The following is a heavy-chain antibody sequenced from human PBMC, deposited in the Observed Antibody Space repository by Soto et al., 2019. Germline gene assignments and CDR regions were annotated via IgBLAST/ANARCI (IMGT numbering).Heavy chain of an antibody. CDR1: GGTFRKYG. J-gene: IGHJ6*02. CDR2: IIPIFGAP. Sequence: QVQLVQSGAEVRKPGSSVKISCKTSGGTFRKYGINWVRQAPGQGLEWMGAIIPIFGAPNYAQKFQGRVTITADEFTSTAYMELSSLRSDDTAVYYCARDARVVVAGTPYYYTMDVWGQGTTVTVSS. D-gene: IGHD6-19*01. CDR3: ARDARVVVAGTPYYYTMDV. V-gene: IGHV1-69*01.